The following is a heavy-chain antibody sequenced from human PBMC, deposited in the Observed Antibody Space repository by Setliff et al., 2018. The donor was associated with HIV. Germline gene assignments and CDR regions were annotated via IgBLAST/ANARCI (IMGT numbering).Heavy chain of an antibody. CDR1: GYTFRNYA. D-gene: IGHD2-15*01. J-gene: IGHJ6*04. CDR2: IDSGNGNT. CDR3: ARDSRDIVVVIAPEPEPYYYYGMDV. V-gene: IGHV1-3*04. Sequence: ASVKVSCKASGYTFRNYAVHWERQAPGQRLEWMGWIDSGNGNTKISPKFQDRVTIIRDTSATTVYMEVNSLRSEDTAVYYCARDSRDIVVVIAPEPEPYYYYGMDVWGEGTTVTVSS.